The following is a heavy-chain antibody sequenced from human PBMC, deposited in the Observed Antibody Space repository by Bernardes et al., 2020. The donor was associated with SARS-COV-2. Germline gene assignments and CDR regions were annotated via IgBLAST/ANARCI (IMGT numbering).Heavy chain of an antibody. V-gene: IGHV3-23*01. J-gene: IGHJ6*02. D-gene: IGHD6-13*01. CDR1: GFTFSIYA. CDR2: ISGRGGST. Sequence: GGSLRLSCTASGFTFSIYAMSWVRQAPGKGLEWVSAISGRGGSTCYADSVRGRFTISRDNSKNTLYMQMNSLRVEDTAVYYCAKVIAAAGKGGVFDYYYGMDVWGQGTTVTVSS. CDR3: AKVIAAAGKGGVFDYYYGMDV.